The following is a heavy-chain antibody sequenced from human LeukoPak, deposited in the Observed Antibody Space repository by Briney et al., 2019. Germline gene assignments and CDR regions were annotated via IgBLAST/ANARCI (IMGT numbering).Heavy chain of an antibody. CDR1: GGSVSSGSYF. Sequence: SETLSLTCTVSGGSVSSGSYFWSWIRQPPGKRLEWIGYINYSGNTNYNPSLKSRVTISADTSKNQFSLKLSSVTAADTAVFYCARASLYMDLGFWGQETLVTVSS. J-gene: IGHJ4*02. CDR2: INYSGNT. V-gene: IGHV4-61*01. D-gene: IGHD2-2*02. CDR3: ARASLYMDLGF.